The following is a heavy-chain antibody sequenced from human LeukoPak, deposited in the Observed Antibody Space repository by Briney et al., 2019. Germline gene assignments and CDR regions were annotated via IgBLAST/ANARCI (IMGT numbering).Heavy chain of an antibody. V-gene: IGHV3-7*01. J-gene: IGHJ6*02. CDR3: TRDRQGPRLYEMDI. CDR2: IKVDGSEI. D-gene: IGHD2-8*01. Sequence: GGSLRPSCAASGFTFSMYWMSWVRQAPGKGPEWVANIKVDGSEIYYVDPVKGRFTISRDNAKNSLYLQMNSLRAEDTAVYYCTRDRQGPRLYEMDIWGQGTTVTVSS. CDR1: GFTFSMYW.